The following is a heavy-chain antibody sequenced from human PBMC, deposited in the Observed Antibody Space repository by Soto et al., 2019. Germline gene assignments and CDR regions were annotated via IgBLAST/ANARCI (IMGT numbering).Heavy chain of an antibody. CDR3: AREIGPSSGWDNWFDP. CDR1: GGTFSSYA. CDR2: IIPIFGTA. D-gene: IGHD6-19*01. J-gene: IGHJ5*02. Sequence: ASVKLSCKASGGTFSSYAISCVRQAPGQGLEWMGGIIPIFGTANYAQKFQGRVTITADESTSTAYMELSSLRSEDTAVYYCAREIGPSSGWDNWFDPWGQGTLVTVSS. V-gene: IGHV1-69*13.